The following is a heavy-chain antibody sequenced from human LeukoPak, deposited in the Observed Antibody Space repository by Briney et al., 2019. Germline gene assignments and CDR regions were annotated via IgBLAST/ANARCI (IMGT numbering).Heavy chain of an antibody. Sequence: GASVKVSCKAAAYTFTICGVSWVRHAPGQGLELMGGISAYNGNTNYAQKLQGRVTMTTDTSTNTVYMELRSLRSDDTGVYYCGRALREYYYDSASHSEYWGQGTLVTVSS. CDR3: GRALREYYYDSASHSEY. CDR1: AYTFTICG. D-gene: IGHD3-10*01. J-gene: IGHJ4*02. V-gene: IGHV1-18*01. CDR2: ISAYNGNT.